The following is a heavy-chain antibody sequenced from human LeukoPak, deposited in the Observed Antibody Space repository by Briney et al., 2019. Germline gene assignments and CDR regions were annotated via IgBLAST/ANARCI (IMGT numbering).Heavy chain of an antibody. Sequence: SETLSLTCTVSGGSISSGSYYWSWIRQPAGKGLEWIGRIYTSGSTNYNPSLKSRVTISVDTSKNQFTLKLSSVTAADTAVYYCARVGSRMVRGVIIPTYMDVWGKGTTVTVSS. CDR1: GGSISSGSYY. V-gene: IGHV4-61*02. D-gene: IGHD3-10*01. CDR3: ARVGSRMVRGVIIPTYMDV. J-gene: IGHJ6*03. CDR2: IYTSGST.